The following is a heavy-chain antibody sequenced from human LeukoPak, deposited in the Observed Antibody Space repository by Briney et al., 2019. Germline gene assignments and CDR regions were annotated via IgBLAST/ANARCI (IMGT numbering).Heavy chain of an antibody. CDR1: GFTFTSYG. J-gene: IGHJ4*02. CDR2: ISYDGSNK. D-gene: IGHD2-15*01. V-gene: IGHV3-30*18. CDR3: AKDTAAGECTGGNCYSYFDY. Sequence: PGGSLRLSYAASGFTFTSYGMHWVRQAPGKGLEWLALISYDGSNKYSADSVKGRFTISRDNSKNTLYLQMDSLRADDTAVYYCAKDTAAGECTGGNCYSYFDYWGQGTLVTVSS.